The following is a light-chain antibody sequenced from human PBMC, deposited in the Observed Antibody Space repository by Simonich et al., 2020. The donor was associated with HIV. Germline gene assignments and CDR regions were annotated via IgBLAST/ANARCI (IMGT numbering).Light chain of an antibody. CDR2: AAS. CDR3: QQYDELPYT. J-gene: IGKJ2*01. CDR1: QGINTY. V-gene: IGKV1-8*01. Sequence: AIRMTQSPSSLSASTGDRVTITCRASQGINTYLAWYQQKPGKAPKLLISAASTLQSGFPSRFSGSGSGTDFTLTISWLQSEDFATYYCQQYDELPYTFGQGTKLEIK.